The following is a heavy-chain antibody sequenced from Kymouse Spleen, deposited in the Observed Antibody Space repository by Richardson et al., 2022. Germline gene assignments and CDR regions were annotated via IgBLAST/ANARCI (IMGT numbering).Heavy chain of an antibody. Sequence: EVQLVESGGGLVKPGGSLRLSCAASGFTFSSYSMNWVRQAPGKGLEWVSSISSSSSYIYYADSVKGRFTISRDNAKNSLYLQMNSLRAEDTAVYYCARDNSGWYDYYYYGMDVWGQGTTVTVSS. CDR3: ARDNSGWYDYYYYGMDV. J-gene: IGHJ6*02. V-gene: IGHV3-21*03. CDR1: GFTFSSYS. D-gene: IGHD6-19*01. CDR2: ISSSSSYI.